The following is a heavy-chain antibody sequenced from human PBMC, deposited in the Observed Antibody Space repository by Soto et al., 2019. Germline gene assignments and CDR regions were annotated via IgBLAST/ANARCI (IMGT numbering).Heavy chain of an antibody. V-gene: IGHV3-74*01. CDR2: ISHDGSTT. CDR1: GFTFSSYW. J-gene: IGHJ6*02. Sequence: GGSLRLSCAASGFTFSSYWMHWVRQAPGKGLVWVSRISHDGSTTSHADSVKGRSTMSRDNAKNTLYLQMNSLRAEDTAVYYCAREDSVTGDGMDVWGQGTTVTVSS. D-gene: IGHD2-15*01. CDR3: AREDSVTGDGMDV.